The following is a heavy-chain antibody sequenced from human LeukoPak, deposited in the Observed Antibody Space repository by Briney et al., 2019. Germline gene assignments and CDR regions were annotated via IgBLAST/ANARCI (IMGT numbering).Heavy chain of an antibody. CDR2: ISYDGSNK. CDR1: GFTFSSYG. Sequence: AGRSLRLSCAASGFTFSSYGMHWVRQAPGKGLEWVAVISYDGSNKYYADSVKGRFTISRDNSKNTLYLQMNSLRVEDTAIYYCAKALRAAPGTTPGDYWGQGTLVTVSS. D-gene: IGHD6-13*01. V-gene: IGHV3-30*18. J-gene: IGHJ4*02. CDR3: AKALRAAPGTTPGDY.